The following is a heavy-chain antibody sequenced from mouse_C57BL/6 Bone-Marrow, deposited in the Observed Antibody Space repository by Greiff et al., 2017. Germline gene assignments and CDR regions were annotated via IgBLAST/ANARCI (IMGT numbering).Heavy chain of an antibody. CDR1: GYTFTSYW. Sequence: QVQLKQPGAELVMPGASVKLSCKASGYTFTSYWMHWVKQRPGQGLEWIGEIDPSDSYTNYNQKFKGKSTLTVDKSSSTAYMQLSGLTSEDSAVYYCARGPFAYWGQGTLVTVSA. V-gene: IGHV1-69*01. J-gene: IGHJ3*01. CDR2: IDPSDSYT. CDR3: ARGPFAY.